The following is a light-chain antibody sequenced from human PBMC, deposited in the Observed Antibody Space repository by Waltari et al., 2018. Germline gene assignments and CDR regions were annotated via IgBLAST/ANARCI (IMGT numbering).Light chain of an antibody. CDR1: SSNIGAGFD. CDR2: GNN. CDR3: QSYDSSLFVV. J-gene: IGLJ2*01. Sequence: QSVLTQPPSVSGAPGQRVTISCTGSSSNIGAGFDVHGYQQLPGTAPKLLIFGNNNRPSGVPDRFSGSKSGTSASLAITGLQAEDEADYYCQSYDSSLFVVFGGGTKLTVL. V-gene: IGLV1-40*01.